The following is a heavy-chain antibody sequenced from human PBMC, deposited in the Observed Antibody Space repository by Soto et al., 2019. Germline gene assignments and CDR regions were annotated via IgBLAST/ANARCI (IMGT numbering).Heavy chain of an antibody. J-gene: IGHJ4*02. D-gene: IGHD2-2*01. Sequence: GGSLRLSCAASGFTFSRYWMSWVRQAPGKGLEWVANIKQDGSEKYYVDSVKGRFTISRDNAKNSLYLQMNSLRAEDTAVYYCARAGDIVVVPAAEFDYWGQGTLVTVSS. V-gene: IGHV3-7*01. CDR2: IKQDGSEK. CDR3: ARAGDIVVVPAAEFDY. CDR1: GFTFSRYW.